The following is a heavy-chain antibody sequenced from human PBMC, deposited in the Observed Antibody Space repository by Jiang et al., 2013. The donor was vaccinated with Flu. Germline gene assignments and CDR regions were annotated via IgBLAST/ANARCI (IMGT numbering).Heavy chain of an antibody. V-gene: IGHV5-10-1*01. CDR1: GYSFSNYW. CDR3: ARLEKDILTGYFDY. J-gene: IGHJ4*02. D-gene: IGHD3-9*01. Sequence: GAEVKKPGESLRISCRGSGYSFSNYWINWVRRMPGKGLEWMGRIDPGNSYTNYNPSFQGHVTLSADNSINTAYLQWSSLKASDTAMYYCARLEKDILTGYFDYWGQGTLVTVSS. CDR2: IDPGNSYT.